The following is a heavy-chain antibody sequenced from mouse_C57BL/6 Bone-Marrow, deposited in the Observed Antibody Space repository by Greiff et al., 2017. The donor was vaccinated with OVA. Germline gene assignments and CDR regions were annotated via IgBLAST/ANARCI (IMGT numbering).Heavy chain of an antibody. J-gene: IGHJ3*01. CDR1: GFTFSDFY. D-gene: IGHD3-2*02. V-gene: IGHV7-1*01. Sequence: EVMLVESGGGLVQSGRSLRLSCATSGFTFSDFYMEWVRQAPGKGLEWIAASRNKANDYTTEYSASVKGRFIVSRDTSQSILYLQMNALRAEDTAIYYCARDDSSGYVPFAYWGQGTLVTVSA. CDR3: ARDDSSGYVPFAY. CDR2: SRNKANDYTT.